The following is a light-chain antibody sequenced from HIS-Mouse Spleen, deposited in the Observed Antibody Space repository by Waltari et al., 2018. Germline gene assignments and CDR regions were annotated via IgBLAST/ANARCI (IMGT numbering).Light chain of an antibody. V-gene: IGKV3D-20*01. J-gene: IGKJ5*01. CDR2: DAS. Sequence: EIVLTQSPATLSLSPGERATLSCGASQSVSSSYLAWYQQNPGLAPRLLIYDASSRATGITDRFSGSGSGTDFTLTISRLEPEDFAVYYCQQYGSSPITFGQGTRLEIK. CDR3: QQYGSSPIT. CDR1: QSVSSSY.